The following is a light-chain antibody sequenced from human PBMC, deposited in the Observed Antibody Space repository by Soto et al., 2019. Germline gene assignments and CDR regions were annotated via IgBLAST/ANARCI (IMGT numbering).Light chain of an antibody. CDR1: QSVSVN. CDR3: QQYNAWPFT. CDR2: GVS. J-gene: IGKJ3*01. V-gene: IGKV3-15*01. Sequence: EIVMTQSPGTLSVSPGERATLSCRASQSVSVNLAWYQQKPGQAPRLLIYGVSTRATGIPARFSGSESGTEFTLPISSLQSEDFAVYYCQQYNAWPFTFGPGTKVDIK.